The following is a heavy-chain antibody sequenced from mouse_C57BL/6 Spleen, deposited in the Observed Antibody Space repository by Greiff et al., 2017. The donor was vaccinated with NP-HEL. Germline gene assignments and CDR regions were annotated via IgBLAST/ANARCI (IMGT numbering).Heavy chain of an antibody. CDR2: IHPSDSDT. Sequence: QVQLKQPGAELVKPGASVKVSCKASGYTFTSYWMHWVKQRPGQGLEWIGRIHPSDSDTNYNQKFKGKATLTVDKSSSTAYMQLSSLTSEDSAVYYCAIGYYGSSSPLAYWGQGTLVTVSA. V-gene: IGHV1-74*01. J-gene: IGHJ3*01. CDR1: GYTFTSYW. D-gene: IGHD1-1*01. CDR3: AIGYYGSSSPLAY.